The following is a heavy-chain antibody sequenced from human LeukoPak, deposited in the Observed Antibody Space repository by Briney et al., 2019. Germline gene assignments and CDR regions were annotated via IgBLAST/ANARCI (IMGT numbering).Heavy chain of an antibody. CDR1: GFTFSSYG. J-gene: IGHJ4*02. Sequence: PGGSLRLSCAASGFTFSSYGMHWVRQAPGKGLEWVAVISYDGSNKYYADSVKGRFTISRDNAKNSLYLQMNSLRAEDTAVYYCARDRLEYSSSSGFDYWGQGTLVTVSS. CDR3: ARDRLEYSSSSGFDY. V-gene: IGHV3-30*03. CDR2: ISYDGSNK. D-gene: IGHD6-6*01.